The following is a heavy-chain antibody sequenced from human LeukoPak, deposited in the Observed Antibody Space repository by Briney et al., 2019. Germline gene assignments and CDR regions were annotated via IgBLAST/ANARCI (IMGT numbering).Heavy chain of an antibody. CDR1: GGNFSSYA. Sequence: GSSVKVSCKAFGGNFSSYAISWVRQAPGQGLGLMGRSIPIFVTANYAQKFQGRVTITTDESTSTAYMELSSLRSEDTAVYYCATCGGTSCYGANWFDPWGQGTLVTVSS. V-gene: IGHV1-69*05. D-gene: IGHD2-2*01. J-gene: IGHJ5*02. CDR2: SIPIFVTA. CDR3: ATCGGTSCYGANWFDP.